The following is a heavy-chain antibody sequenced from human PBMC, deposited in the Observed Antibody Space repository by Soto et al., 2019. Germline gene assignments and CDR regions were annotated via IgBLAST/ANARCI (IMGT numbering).Heavy chain of an antibody. CDR2: ISAYNGNT. CDR1: GYTFGSYG. D-gene: IGHD2-15*01. Sequence: QVQLVQSGAEVKKPGASVKVSCKASGYTFGSYGMTWVRQAPGQGLEWMGWISAYNGNTDYAQKFQGRVTLTTDTSTDTAYMELRSLRSDDTAVYYCARDQVVVPGWFDPWGQGTLVTVSS. V-gene: IGHV1-18*01. J-gene: IGHJ5*02. CDR3: ARDQVVVPGWFDP.